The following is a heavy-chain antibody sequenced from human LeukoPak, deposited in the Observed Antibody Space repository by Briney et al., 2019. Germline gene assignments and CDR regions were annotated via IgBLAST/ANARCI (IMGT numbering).Heavy chain of an antibody. CDR2: IRQDGSES. Sequence: GGSPRLSCAASGFTFTTFWMTWVRQAPGQGLEWVANIRQDGSESHYVDSVKGRFTISRDNTKNSLYLQMNSLRGEDTAVYYCARDIGPYDSSAYYDAFDIWGQGTLVTVSS. CDR1: GFTFTTFW. CDR3: ARDIGPYDSSAYYDAFDI. V-gene: IGHV3-7*01. D-gene: IGHD3-22*01. J-gene: IGHJ3*02.